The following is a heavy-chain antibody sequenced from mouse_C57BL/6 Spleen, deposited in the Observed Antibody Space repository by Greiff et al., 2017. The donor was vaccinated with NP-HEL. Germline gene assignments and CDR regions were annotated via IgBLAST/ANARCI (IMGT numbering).Heavy chain of an antibody. CDR3: ARDGTGVYYFDY. D-gene: IGHD4-1*01. CDR1: GYTFTSYW. V-gene: IGHV1-64*01. J-gene: IGHJ2*01. Sequence: QVQLQQPGAELVKPGASVKLSCKASGYTFTSYWMHWVKQRPGQGLEWIGMIHPNSGSTNYNEKFKSKATLTVDKSSSTTYMQLSSLTSEDSAVYYCARDGTGVYYFDYWGQGTTLTVSS. CDR2: IHPNSGST.